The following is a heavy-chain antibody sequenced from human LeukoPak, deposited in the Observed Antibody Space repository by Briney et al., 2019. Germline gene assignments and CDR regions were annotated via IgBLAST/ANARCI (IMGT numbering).Heavy chain of an antibody. Sequence: PGGSLRLSCAASGFTFSSYSMNWVRQAPGEGLEWVSSISSSSSYIYYADSVKGRFTISRDNAKNSLYLQMNSLRAEDTAVYYCARVGGAYSSSWYLFDYWGQGTLVTVSS. CDR1: GFTFSSYS. CDR3: ARVGGAYSSSWYLFDY. D-gene: IGHD6-13*01. J-gene: IGHJ4*02. V-gene: IGHV3-21*01. CDR2: ISSSSSYI.